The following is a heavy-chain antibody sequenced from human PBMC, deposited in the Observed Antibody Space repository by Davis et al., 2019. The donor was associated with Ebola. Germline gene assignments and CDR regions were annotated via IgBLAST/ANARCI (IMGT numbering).Heavy chain of an antibody. D-gene: IGHD2-2*01. CDR3: ANEVCRDCAFDT. V-gene: IGHV4-59*08. CDR1: GGSISSDY. CDR2: ISYSGST. Sequence: ESLKISCTVSGGSISSDYWTWIRQPPGKGLEWIGYISYSGSTKYNPSLNSRVTISIDTSMNQFSLKITSVTAADTAVYFCANEVCRDCAFDTWGQGTVVSVSS. J-gene: IGHJ3*02.